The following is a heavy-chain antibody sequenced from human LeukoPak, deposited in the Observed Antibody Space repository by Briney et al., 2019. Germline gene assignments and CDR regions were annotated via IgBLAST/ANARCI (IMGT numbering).Heavy chain of an antibody. CDR1: GYTFTSYG. Sequence: ASVKVSCKASGYTFTSYGISWVRQAPGQGLEWMGWISACNGNTNYAQKLQGRVTMTTDTSTSTAYMELRSLRSDDTAVYYCARVVAATETSEQFDYWGQGTLVTVSS. CDR3: ARVVAATETSEQFDY. CDR2: ISACNGNT. J-gene: IGHJ4*02. D-gene: IGHD2-15*01. V-gene: IGHV1-18*01.